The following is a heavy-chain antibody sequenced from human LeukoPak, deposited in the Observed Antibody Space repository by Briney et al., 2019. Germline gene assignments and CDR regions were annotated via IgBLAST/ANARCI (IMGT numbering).Heavy chain of an antibody. V-gene: IGHV3-23*01. Sequence: GGSLRLSCAVSGFSFSNYAMSWVRQAPGKGLEWVSTTRHSGGSTYYADSVKGRFTVSRDNSKNTLYLQMNSLRAEDTAVYYCAKANWYYSGSGSFAFDYWGQGTLVTVSS. D-gene: IGHD3-10*01. J-gene: IGHJ4*02. CDR3: AKANWYYSGSGSFAFDY. CDR1: GFSFSNYA. CDR2: TRHSGGST.